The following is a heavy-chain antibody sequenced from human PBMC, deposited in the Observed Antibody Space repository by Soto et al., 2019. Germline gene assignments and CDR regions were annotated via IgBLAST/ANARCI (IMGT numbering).Heavy chain of an antibody. CDR1: GGSISSSSYY. Sequence: QLQLQESGPGLVKPSETLSLTCTVSGGSISSSSYYWGWIRQPPGKGLEWIGSIYYSGSTYYNPSLKSRVXXXXXXXXXXXXXXXXXXXXXXXAVYYCARLELFWSGPHFDYWGQGTLVTVSS. CDR2: IYYSGST. CDR3: ARLELFWSGPHFDY. J-gene: IGHJ4*02. V-gene: IGHV4-39*01. D-gene: IGHD3-3*01.